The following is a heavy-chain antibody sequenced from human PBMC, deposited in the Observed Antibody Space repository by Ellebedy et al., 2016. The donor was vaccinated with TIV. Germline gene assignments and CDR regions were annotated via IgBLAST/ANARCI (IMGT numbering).Heavy chain of an antibody. CDR1: GFTFSSYG. CDR2: IRYDGSNK. V-gene: IGHV3-30*02. CDR3: AKVGGDSGRIQYFDY. Sequence: GESLKISCAASGFTFSSYGMHWVRQAPGKGLEWVAFIRYDGSNKYYADSVKGRFTISRDNSKNTLYLQMNSLRAEDTAVYYCAKVGGDSGRIQYFDYWGQGTLVTVSS. J-gene: IGHJ4*02. D-gene: IGHD3-10*01.